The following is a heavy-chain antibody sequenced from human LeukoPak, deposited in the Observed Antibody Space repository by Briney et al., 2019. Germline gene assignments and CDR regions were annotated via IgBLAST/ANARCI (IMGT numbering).Heavy chain of an antibody. CDR1: GFSFSSYG. CDR2: ISYDGSNE. CDR3: AKELRVVAATVVRSYYGMEA. V-gene: IGHV3-30*18. Sequence: PGRSLRLSCTAPGFSFSSYGKHWVCHAPGQGLEWGALISYDGSNENYAHPAKSRFTISTDNSTNTQYLQMHSPRADATGVLDYAKELRVVAATVVRSYYGMEAWGEGTTVTVS. J-gene: IGHJ6*01. D-gene: IGHD2-15*01.